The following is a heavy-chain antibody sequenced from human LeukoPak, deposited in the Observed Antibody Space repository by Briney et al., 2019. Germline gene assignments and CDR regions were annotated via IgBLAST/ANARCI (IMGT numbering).Heavy chain of an antibody. Sequence: ASVKVSCKASGGTISSYAISWVRQATGQGLEWMGWMNPNSGNTGYAQKFQGRVTMTRNTSISTAYMELSSLRSEDTAVYYCATYYDILTGYLYYYGMDVWGQGTTVTVSS. CDR1: GGTISSYA. D-gene: IGHD3-9*01. J-gene: IGHJ6*02. CDR2: MNPNSGNT. V-gene: IGHV1-8*02. CDR3: ATYYDILTGYLYYYGMDV.